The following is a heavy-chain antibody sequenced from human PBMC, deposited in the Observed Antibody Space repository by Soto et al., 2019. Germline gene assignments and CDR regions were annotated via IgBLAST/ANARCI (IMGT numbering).Heavy chain of an antibody. Sequence: EASVKVSCKASGYTFTSYGISWVRQAPGQGLEWMGWISAYNGNTNYAQKLQGRVTMTTDTSTSTAYMGLRSLRSDDTAVYYCARSLGYSSSWYSGTPTPAVDYWGQGTLVTVSS. CDR1: GYTFTSYG. CDR2: ISAYNGNT. J-gene: IGHJ4*02. D-gene: IGHD6-13*01. V-gene: IGHV1-18*04. CDR3: ARSLGYSSSWYSGTPTPAVDY.